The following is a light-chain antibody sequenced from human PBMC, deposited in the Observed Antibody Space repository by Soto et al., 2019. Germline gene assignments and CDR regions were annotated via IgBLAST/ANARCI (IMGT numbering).Light chain of an antibody. V-gene: IGKV3-11*01. Sequence: EIVLTQSPATLSLSPGERATLSCRASQNVSSYLAWYQQKPGQAPRLLIYDASNRATGIPARLSGSGSGTDFTLTISSLEPEDFAVYYCQQRSNWPLTFGGGTKVEIK. CDR1: QNVSSY. CDR3: QQRSNWPLT. CDR2: DAS. J-gene: IGKJ4*01.